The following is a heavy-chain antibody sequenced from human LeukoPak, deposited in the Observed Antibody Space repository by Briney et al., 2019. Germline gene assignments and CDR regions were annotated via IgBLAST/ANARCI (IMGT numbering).Heavy chain of an antibody. CDR2: MSPNSGNT. CDR1: GYTLTSYD. CDR3: ARGYYDLLTGHVVTYYFDY. Sequence: ASVKVSCKASGYTLTSYDIDWVRQATGQGLEWMGWMSPNSGNTGYAQKFQGRVTMTRNTAISTAYMELSSLRSEDTAVYYCARGYYDLLTGHVVTYYFDYWGQGTLVTVSS. J-gene: IGHJ4*02. V-gene: IGHV1-8*01. D-gene: IGHD3-9*01.